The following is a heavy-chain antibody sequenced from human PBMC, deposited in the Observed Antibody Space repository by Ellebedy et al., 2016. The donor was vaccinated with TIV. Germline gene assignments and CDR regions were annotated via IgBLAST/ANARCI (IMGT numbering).Heavy chain of an antibody. CDR3: ARGGEGVVGY. Sequence: SETLSLXXTVSGGSISSGGYYWSWIRQHPGKGLEWIGHIYYSGSTYYNPSLKSRVTISVDTSKNQFSLKLSSVTAADTAVYYCARGGEGVVGYWGQGTLVTVSS. V-gene: IGHV4-31*03. D-gene: IGHD2-15*01. CDR2: IYYSGST. J-gene: IGHJ4*02. CDR1: GGSISSGGYY.